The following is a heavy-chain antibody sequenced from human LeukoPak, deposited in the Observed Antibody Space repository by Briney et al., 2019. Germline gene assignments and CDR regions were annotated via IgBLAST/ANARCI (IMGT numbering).Heavy chain of an antibody. CDR2: ISTDGYTT. Sequence: GGSLRLSCAASGLAFSAYKMHWVRQAPRKGLVWVSRISTDGYTTDYADFVQGRFTASRDNTKNTWSLEMNSLRAEDTAVYYCARDSSYFGSGSYYTYWGQGTLVTVSS. V-gene: IGHV3-74*01. D-gene: IGHD3-10*01. CDR1: GLAFSAYK. CDR3: ARDSSYFGSGSYYTY. J-gene: IGHJ4*02.